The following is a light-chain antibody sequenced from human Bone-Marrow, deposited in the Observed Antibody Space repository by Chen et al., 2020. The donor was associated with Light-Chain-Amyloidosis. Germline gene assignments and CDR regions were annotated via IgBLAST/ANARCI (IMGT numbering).Light chain of an antibody. Sequence: NFMLTQPHSVSESPGKTVIISCTRSSGSIATNYVQWYQQRPGSSPTTVIYEDDQRPSWVPDRFSGSIGRSSNSTSLTISGLKTDDEADYYCQSYQGSSQGVFGGGTKLTVL. CDR2: EDD. CDR1: SGSIATNY. CDR3: QSYQGSSQGV. V-gene: IGLV6-57*01. J-gene: IGLJ3*02.